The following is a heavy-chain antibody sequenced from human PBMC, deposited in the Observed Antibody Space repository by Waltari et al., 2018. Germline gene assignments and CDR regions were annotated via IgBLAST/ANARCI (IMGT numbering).Heavy chain of an antibody. J-gene: IGHJ5*02. CDR3: ARGELRFLDWLT. D-gene: IGHD3-3*01. CDR2: IYYSGST. CDR1: GGSISSSSYY. V-gene: IGHV4-39*07. Sequence: QLQLQESGPGLVKPSETLSLTCTVSGGSISSSSYYWGWIRQPPGKGLEWIGSIYYSGSTYYNPSLKSRVTISVDTSKNQFSLKLSSVTAADTAVYYCARGELRFLDWLTWGQGTLVTVSS.